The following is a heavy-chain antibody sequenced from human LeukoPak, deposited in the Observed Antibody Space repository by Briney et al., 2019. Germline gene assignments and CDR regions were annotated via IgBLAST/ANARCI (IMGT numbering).Heavy chain of an antibody. D-gene: IGHD6-13*01. V-gene: IGHV1-3*01. CDR2: INAGNGNT. CDR3: ARDQNIAAAGSDDAFDI. Sequence: ASVKVSCKASGYTFTSYAMHWVRQAPGQRLEWMGWINAGNGNTKYSQKFQGRVTITRDTPASTAYMELSSLRSEDTAVYYCARDQNIAAAGSDDAFDIWGQGTMVTVSS. J-gene: IGHJ3*02. CDR1: GYTFTSYA.